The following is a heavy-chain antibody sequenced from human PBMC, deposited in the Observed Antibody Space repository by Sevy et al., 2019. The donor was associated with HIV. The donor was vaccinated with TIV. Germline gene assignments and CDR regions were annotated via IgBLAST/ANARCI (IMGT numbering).Heavy chain of an antibody. J-gene: IGHJ5*02. Sequence: SETLSLTCTVSGYSISSGYYWGWIRQPPGKGLEWIGSIYHSGSTYYNPSLKSRVTISVDTSKNQFSLKLSSVTAADTAVYYCARVGVHYYDSSGYYGRHNWFDPWGQGTLVTVSS. CDR1: GYSISSGYY. CDR2: IYHSGST. V-gene: IGHV4-38-2*02. D-gene: IGHD3-22*01. CDR3: ARVGVHYYDSSGYYGRHNWFDP.